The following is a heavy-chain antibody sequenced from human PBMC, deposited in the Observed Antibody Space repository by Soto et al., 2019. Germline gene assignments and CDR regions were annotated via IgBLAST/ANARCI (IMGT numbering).Heavy chain of an antibody. Sequence: SETLSLTCTVSGGSISSYYWSWIRQPPGKGLEWIGYIYYSGSTNYNPSLKSRVTISVDTSKNQFSLKLSSVTAADTAVYYCARDQVTIFGVVPTGWFDPWGQGTLVTVSS. J-gene: IGHJ5*02. CDR3: ARDQVTIFGVVPTGWFDP. CDR1: GGSISSYY. CDR2: IYYSGST. V-gene: IGHV4-59*01. D-gene: IGHD3-3*01.